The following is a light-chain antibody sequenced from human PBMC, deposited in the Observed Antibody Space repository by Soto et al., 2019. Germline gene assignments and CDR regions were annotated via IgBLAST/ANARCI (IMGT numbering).Light chain of an antibody. CDR1: QSISSN. J-gene: IGKJ2*01. CDR2: GAA. CDR3: QHYNNWPFT. Sequence: EIVMTQSPAILSVSPGERATLSCRANQSISSNLAWYQQKPGQAPRLLIYGAATRATGIPARFSGSGSGTDFTLTINSLQSEDFAVYYCQHYNNWPFTFGQGTKVDIK. V-gene: IGKV3-15*01.